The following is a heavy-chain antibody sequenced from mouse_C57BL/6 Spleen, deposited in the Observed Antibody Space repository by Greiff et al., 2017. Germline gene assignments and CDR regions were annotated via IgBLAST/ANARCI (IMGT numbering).Heavy chain of an antibody. J-gene: IGHJ1*03. CDR1: GYTFTSYW. CDR3: ARTDYYGSRRTDV. Sequence: QVQLQQPGAELVMPGASVKLSCKASGYTFTSYWMHWVKQRPGQGLEWIGEIDPSDSYTNYNQKFKGQSTLTVDKSSSTAYMQLSSLTSEDSAVYYCARTDYYGSRRTDVWGTGTTVTVSS. V-gene: IGHV1-69*01. CDR2: IDPSDSYT. D-gene: IGHD1-1*01.